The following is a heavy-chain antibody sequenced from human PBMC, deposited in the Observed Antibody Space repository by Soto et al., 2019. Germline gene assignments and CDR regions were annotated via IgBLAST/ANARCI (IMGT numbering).Heavy chain of an antibody. Sequence: EVLLVESGGGLVQPGGSLRLSCATSGFTFNTYWMHWVRQAPGKGPVWVSRINNDGSATTYADSVKGRFTISRDNAKKTVYLQMNSLRAEDTAVYYCARDFKRGPMSYFAMDVWGLGTTVTVSS. D-gene: IGHD3-10*01. V-gene: IGHV3-74*03. CDR3: ARDFKRGPMSYFAMDV. CDR1: GFTFNTYW. CDR2: INNDGSAT. J-gene: IGHJ6*02.